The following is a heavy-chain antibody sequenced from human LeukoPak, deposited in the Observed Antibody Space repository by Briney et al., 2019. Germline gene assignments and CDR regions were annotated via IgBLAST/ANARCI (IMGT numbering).Heavy chain of an antibody. Sequence: GGSLRLSCAASGFTFSSYSMNWVRQAPGKGLEWVSYISSSSSYLYYADSVKGRFTSSRDNAKNSLYLQMNSLRAEDTAVYYCARDCSGGSCYQWFDPWGQGTLVTVSS. V-gene: IGHV3-21*05. D-gene: IGHD2-15*01. J-gene: IGHJ5*02. CDR3: ARDCSGGSCYQWFDP. CDR2: ISSSSSYL. CDR1: GFTFSSYS.